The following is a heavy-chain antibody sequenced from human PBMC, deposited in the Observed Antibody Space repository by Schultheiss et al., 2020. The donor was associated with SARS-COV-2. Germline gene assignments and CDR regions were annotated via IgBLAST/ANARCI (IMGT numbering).Heavy chain of an antibody. CDR1: GFTFSNYA. CDR3: ARAVEQWLVRFDY. CDR2: ISYDGSNK. V-gene: IGHV3-30-3*01. J-gene: IGHJ4*02. Sequence: GGSLRLSCAASGFTFSNYAIHWVRQAPGKGLEWVAVISYDGSNKYYADSVKGRFTISRDDSKNTAYLQMNSLKTEDTAVYYCARAVEQWLVRFDYWGQGTLVTVSS. D-gene: IGHD6-19*01.